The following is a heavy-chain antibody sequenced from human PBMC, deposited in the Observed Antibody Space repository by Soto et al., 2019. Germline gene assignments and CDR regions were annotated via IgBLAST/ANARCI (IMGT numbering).Heavy chain of an antibody. CDR2: IIPILGIA. Sequence: GAPVKVCCKASGGTFSSYTISWVRQATGQGLEWMGRIIPILGIANYAQEFQGRVTITADKSTSTAYMELSSLRSEDTAVYYCARDLTAVLRFLEWSKPDYYMDVWGKGTTVTVSS. J-gene: IGHJ6*03. V-gene: IGHV1-69*04. CDR1: GGTFSSYT. CDR3: ARDLTAVLRFLEWSKPDYYMDV. D-gene: IGHD3-3*01.